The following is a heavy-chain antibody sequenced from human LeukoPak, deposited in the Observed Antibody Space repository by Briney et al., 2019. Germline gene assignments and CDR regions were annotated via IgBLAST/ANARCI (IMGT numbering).Heavy chain of an antibody. V-gene: IGHV3-43D*03. Sequence: GGSLRLSCAASGFTFDDYAMHWVRQAPGKGLEWVSLISWDGGSTYYADSVKGRFTISRDNSKNSLYLQMNSLRAEDTALYYCAKDKGGYGYFDYWGQGTLVTVSS. CDR3: AKDKGGYGYFDY. D-gene: IGHD6-13*01. CDR2: ISWDGGST. CDR1: GFTFDDYA. J-gene: IGHJ4*02.